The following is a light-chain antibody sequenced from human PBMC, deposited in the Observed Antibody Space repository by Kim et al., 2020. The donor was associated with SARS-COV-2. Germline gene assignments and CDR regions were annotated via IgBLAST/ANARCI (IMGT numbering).Light chain of an antibody. CDR3: QQYYSTPPS. CDR1: QTFLYNSNNKHY. CDR2: WAS. V-gene: IGKV4-1*01. Sequence: RDTRNYKSSQTFLYNSNNKHYFAWYQQKPGQAPKLLIYWASIRESGVSDRFSGSGSETDFTLTISSLQAEDVAVYYCQQYYSTPPSFGQGTKLEI. J-gene: IGKJ2*03.